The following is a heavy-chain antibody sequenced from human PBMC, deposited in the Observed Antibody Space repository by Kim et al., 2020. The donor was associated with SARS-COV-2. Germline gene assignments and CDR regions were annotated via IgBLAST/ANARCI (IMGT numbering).Heavy chain of an antibody. CDR3: ARDDGDYPYYYYGMDV. CDR2: IYTSGST. V-gene: IGHV4-4*07. D-gene: IGHD4-17*01. Sequence: SETLSLTCTVSGGSISSYYWSWIRQPAGKGLEWIGRIYTSGSTNYNPSLKSRVTMSVDTSKNQFSLKLSSVTAADTAVYYCARDDGDYPYYYYGMDVWGQGTTVTVSS. CDR1: GGSISSYY. J-gene: IGHJ6*02.